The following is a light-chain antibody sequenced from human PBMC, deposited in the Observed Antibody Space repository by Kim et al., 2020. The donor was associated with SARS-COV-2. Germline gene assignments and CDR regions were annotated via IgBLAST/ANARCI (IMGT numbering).Light chain of an antibody. CDR3: QQSYSTLSIT. CDR1: QSISSY. V-gene: IGKV1-39*01. CDR2: AAS. J-gene: IGKJ5*01. Sequence: SVGDRVTITCRAIQSISSYLNWYQQKPGKAPKLLIYAASSLQSGVPSRFSGSGSGTDFTLTISSLQPEDFATYYCQQSYSTLSITFGQGTRLEIK.